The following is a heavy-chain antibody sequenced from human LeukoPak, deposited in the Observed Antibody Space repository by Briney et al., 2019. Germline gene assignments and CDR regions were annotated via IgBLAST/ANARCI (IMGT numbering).Heavy chain of an antibody. J-gene: IGHJ4*02. CDR2: ISGSGDTT. V-gene: IGHV3-23*01. Sequence: GGSLRLSCAASGFTFSNYAMSWVRQAPGKGLEWVSVISGSGDTTHYADSVKGRFTISRDNSKNTLYLQMNSLRAEDTAVYYCAKGPNIVVVPAAIDYWGQGTLVTVSS. CDR1: GFTFSNYA. D-gene: IGHD2-2*01. CDR3: AKGPNIVVVPAAIDY.